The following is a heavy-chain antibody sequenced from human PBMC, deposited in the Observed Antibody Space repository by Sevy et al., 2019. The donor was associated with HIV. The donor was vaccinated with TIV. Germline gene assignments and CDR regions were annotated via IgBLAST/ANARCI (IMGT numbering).Heavy chain of an antibody. V-gene: IGHV1-2*04. J-gene: IGHJ4*02. CDR1: GYTFTGYY. CDR3: ARGYCSSTSCWGPHYFDY. CDR2: INPNSGGT. Sequence: ASVKVSCKASGYTFTGYYMHWVRQAPGQGLEWMGWINPNSGGTNYVQKFQGWVTMTRDTSISTAYMELSRLRSDDTAVYYCARGYCSSTSCWGPHYFDYWGQGTLVTVSS. D-gene: IGHD2-2*01.